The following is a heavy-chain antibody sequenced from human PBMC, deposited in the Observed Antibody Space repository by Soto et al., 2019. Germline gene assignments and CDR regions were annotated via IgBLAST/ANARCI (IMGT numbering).Heavy chain of an antibody. CDR2: ISPNTGNI. V-gene: IGHV1-18*01. J-gene: IGHJ6*02. CDR3: VIDRDSNSWASRDV. Sequence: QVHLVQSGAEVKKPGASVNVSCKTSGYTFTRNGISWVRQAPGQGLEWMGWISPNTGNIKYAQKLQGRVIMTTDTSTGTAYMELRSLRSDDTAVYYCVIDRDSNSWASRDVWGPGTTVTVSS. CDR1: GYTFTRNG. D-gene: IGHD3-22*01.